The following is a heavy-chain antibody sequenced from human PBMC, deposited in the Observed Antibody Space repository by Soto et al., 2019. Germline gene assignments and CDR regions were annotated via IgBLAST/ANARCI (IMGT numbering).Heavy chain of an antibody. CDR2: IYWDDDK. CDR3: AHSYPSQDDFWSGFFDAFDI. Sequence: QITLKESGPTLVKPTQTLTLTCTFSGFSLSTSGVGVGWIRQPPGKALEWLALIYWDDDKRYSPSLKSRLTITKDTSKIQVGLTMTDMDPVDTATYYCAHSYPSQDDFWSGFFDAFDIWGQGTMVTVSS. CDR1: GFSLSTSGVG. J-gene: IGHJ3*02. V-gene: IGHV2-5*02. D-gene: IGHD3-3*01.